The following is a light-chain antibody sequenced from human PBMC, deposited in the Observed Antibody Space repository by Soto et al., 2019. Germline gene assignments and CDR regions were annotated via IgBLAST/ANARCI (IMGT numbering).Light chain of an antibody. CDR1: QSVSSSY. J-gene: IGKJ2*01. V-gene: IGKV3-20*01. Sequence: EFVLTQSPGTLSLSPGERATLSCRASQSVSSSYLARYQQKPGQAPRLLIYGASSRATGIPDRFSGSGSGTDFTLTISRLEPEDFAVYYCQQYGSSPYTFGQGTKLEIK. CDR3: QQYGSSPYT. CDR2: GAS.